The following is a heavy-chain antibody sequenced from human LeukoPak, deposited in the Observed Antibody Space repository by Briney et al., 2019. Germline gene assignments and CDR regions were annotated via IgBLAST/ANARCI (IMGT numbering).Heavy chain of an antibody. J-gene: IGHJ4*02. CDR3: ARTKRAPAASPFDY. D-gene: IGHD2-2*01. Sequence: ASVKVSCKASGYTFTGYYMHWVRQAPGQGLEWMGWINPNSGGTNYAQKFQGRVTMTRDASISTAYMELSRLRSDDTAVYYCARTKRAPAASPFDYWGQGTLVTVSS. CDR1: GYTFTGYY. V-gene: IGHV1-2*02. CDR2: INPNSGGT.